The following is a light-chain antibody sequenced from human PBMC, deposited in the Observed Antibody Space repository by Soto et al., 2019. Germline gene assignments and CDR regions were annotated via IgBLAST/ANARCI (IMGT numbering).Light chain of an antibody. CDR1: QSISSN. V-gene: IGKV3-15*01. CDR2: GAS. J-gene: IGKJ2*01. Sequence: EIMMTQSPATLSVSPGESVTLSCRASQSISSNLAWYQQKPGQAPRLLIYGASTRATGIPARFSGSGSGTGFTLTISSLQSEDFAIYYCHQYNNWPPYTFGQGTKLEIK. CDR3: HQYNNWPPYT.